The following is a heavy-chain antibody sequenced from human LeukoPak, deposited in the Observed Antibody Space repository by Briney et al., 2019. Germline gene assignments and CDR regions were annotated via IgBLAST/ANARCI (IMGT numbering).Heavy chain of an antibody. Sequence: SETLSLTCAVYGGSFSGYYWSWIRQPPGKGLEWIGEINHSGSTNYNPSLTSRVTISVDTSKNQFSLKLSSVTAADTAVYYCARASFTIFGVVISNWFDPWGQGTLVTVSS. V-gene: IGHV4-34*01. CDR3: ARASFTIFGVVISNWFDP. D-gene: IGHD3-3*01. J-gene: IGHJ5*02. CDR1: GGSFSGYY. CDR2: INHSGST.